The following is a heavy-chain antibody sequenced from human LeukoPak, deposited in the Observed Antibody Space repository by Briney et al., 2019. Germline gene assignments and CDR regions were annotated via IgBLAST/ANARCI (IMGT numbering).Heavy chain of an antibody. J-gene: IGHJ4*02. CDR2: IIPIFGTA. CDR1: GGTFSSYA. CDR3: ARDGMDYYDSSGYYPN. D-gene: IGHD3-22*01. Sequence: SVKVSCKASGGTFSSYAISWVRQAPGQGLEWMGGIIPIFGTANYAQKFQGRVTITTDESTSTAYMELSSLRSEDTAVYYRARDGMDYYDSSGYYPNWGQGTLVTVSS. V-gene: IGHV1-69*05.